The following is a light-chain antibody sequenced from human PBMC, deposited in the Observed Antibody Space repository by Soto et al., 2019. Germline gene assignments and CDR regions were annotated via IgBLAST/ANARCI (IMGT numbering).Light chain of an antibody. CDR3: QQGYSRPRT. Sequence: DIQMTQSPSTLSASVGDSVTITCRASQSVSNWLAWFQQKPGKAPKLLIYKASTLQSGVPSRFSGTRSGAEFTLNISSLQPDDFATYFCQQGYSRPRTFGQGTKVDIK. CDR2: KAS. CDR1: QSVSNW. V-gene: IGKV1-5*03. J-gene: IGKJ1*01.